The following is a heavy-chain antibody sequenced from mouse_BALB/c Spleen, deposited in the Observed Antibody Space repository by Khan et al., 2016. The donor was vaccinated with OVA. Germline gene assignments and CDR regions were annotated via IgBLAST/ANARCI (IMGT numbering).Heavy chain of an antibody. V-gene: IGHV5-9-3*01. J-gene: IGHJ3*01. Sequence: EVELVESGGGLVKPGGSLKLSCAASGFTFSSYAMSWVRQTPEKRLEWVATISSGGSSHYYSDSVKGRFTISSDHAKNTLYLQMSSLRSEATVMYYCARHPPSWDWVAYWGQGTLVTVSA. CDR1: GFTFSSYA. CDR3: ARHPPSWDWVAY. CDR2: ISSGGSSH. D-gene: IGHD4-1*01.